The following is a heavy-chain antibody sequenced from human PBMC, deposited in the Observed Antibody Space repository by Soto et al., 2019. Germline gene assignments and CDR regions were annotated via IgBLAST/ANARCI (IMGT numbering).Heavy chain of an antibody. CDR2: ISYDGSNK. CDR1: GFTFSSYG. J-gene: IGHJ6*02. Sequence: HPVGSLRLSCAASGFTFSSYGMHWVRQARGKGLEWVAVISYDGSNKYYADSVKGRFTISRDNSKNTLYLQMNSLRAEDTAVYYCAKDSSPPYCGGDCYWYYYYYYGMDVWGQGTTVTVSS. V-gene: IGHV3-30*18. D-gene: IGHD2-21*02. CDR3: AKDSSPPYCGGDCYWYYYYYYGMDV.